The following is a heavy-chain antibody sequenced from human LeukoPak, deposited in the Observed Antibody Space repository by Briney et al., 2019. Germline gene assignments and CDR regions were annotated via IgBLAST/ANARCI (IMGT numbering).Heavy chain of an antibody. CDR2: IGSSGGGI. Sequence: XLXLSCAXXXXXXSXXTMXXXRXXPXXXXEWVSIIGSSGGGIHYADSVKGRFTISRDNSKNALYLQMNSLRVEDTAVYYCAIDPNWGTHSWGQGVLVTVSS. D-gene: IGHD7-27*01. V-gene: IGHV3-23*01. CDR3: AIDPNWGTHS. J-gene: IGHJ4*02. CDR1: XXXXSXXT.